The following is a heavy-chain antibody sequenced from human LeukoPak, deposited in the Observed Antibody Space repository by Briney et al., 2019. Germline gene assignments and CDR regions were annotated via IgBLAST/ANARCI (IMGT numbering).Heavy chain of an antibody. V-gene: IGHV1-18*01. CDR2: ISAYNGNT. J-gene: IGHJ4*02. Sequence: ASVKVSCKASGYTFTSYGISWVRQAPGQGLEWMGWISAYNGNTNYAQKFQGRVTITADKSTSTAYMELSSLRSEDTAVYYCARDQGSSWYKLFDYWGQGTLVTVSS. D-gene: IGHD6-13*01. CDR3: ARDQGSSWYKLFDY. CDR1: GYTFTSYG.